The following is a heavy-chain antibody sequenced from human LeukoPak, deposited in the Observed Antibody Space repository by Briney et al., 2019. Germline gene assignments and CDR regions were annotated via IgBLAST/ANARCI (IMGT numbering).Heavy chain of an antibody. V-gene: IGHV3-30*03. Sequence: GGSLRFSCAASGFTFSSYGMHWVRQAPGKGLEWVAAISYDGSNKYYADSVKGRFTISRDNAKNSLYLQMNSLRAEDTAVYYCARGSIYCSSTSCYHSDYWGQGTLVTLSS. CDR2: ISYDGSNK. CDR3: ARGSIYCSSTSCYHSDY. J-gene: IGHJ4*02. D-gene: IGHD2-2*01. CDR1: GFTFSSYG.